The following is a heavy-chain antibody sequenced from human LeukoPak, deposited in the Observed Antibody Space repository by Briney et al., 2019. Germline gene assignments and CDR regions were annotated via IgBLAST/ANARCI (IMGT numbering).Heavy chain of an antibody. CDR2: ISDDGRSK. V-gene: IGHV3-30*03. CDR3: ASWSTGY. D-gene: IGHD5/OR15-5a*01. J-gene: IGHJ4*02. CDR1: GFSFISYG. Sequence: PGGSLRLSCAASGFSFISYGMHWVRQAPGKGLEWVGVISDDGRSKDYADSVKGRFTISRDNAKNSLYLQMNSLRAEDTAVYYCASWSTGYWGQGTLVTVSS.